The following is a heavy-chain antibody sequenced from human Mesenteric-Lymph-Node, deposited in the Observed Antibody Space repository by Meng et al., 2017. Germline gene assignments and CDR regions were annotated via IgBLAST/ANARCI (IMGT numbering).Heavy chain of an antibody. CDR1: GYTFTSYG. V-gene: IGHV1-18*01. D-gene: IGHD1-26*01. J-gene: IGHJ4*02. CDR2: ISAYNGNT. CDR3: ARVEVGITSGDY. Sequence: VHIVPSGAEWNKPGASVKVSGNASGYTFTSYGIGWVRQAPGQGLEWMGWISAYNGNTNYAQTLQGRLTMTTDTSTSTAYMELRSLRSDDTAVYYCARVEVGITSGDYWGQGTLVTASS.